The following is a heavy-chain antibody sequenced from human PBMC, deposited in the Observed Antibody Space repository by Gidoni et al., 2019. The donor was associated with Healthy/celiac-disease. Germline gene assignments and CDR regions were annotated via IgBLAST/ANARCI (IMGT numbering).Heavy chain of an antibody. J-gene: IGHJ6*02. CDR3: ARPVTTDNWHYYGMDV. D-gene: IGHD4-17*01. V-gene: IGHV1-69*01. CDR2: IIPIFGTA. CDR1: GGTFSSYA. Sequence: QVQLVQSGAEVKKPGSSVKVSCTASGGTFSSYAISWVRQAPGQGLEWMGGIIPIFGTANYAQKFQGRVTITADESTSTAYMELSSLRSEDTAVYYCARPVTTDNWHYYGMDVWGQGTTVTVSS.